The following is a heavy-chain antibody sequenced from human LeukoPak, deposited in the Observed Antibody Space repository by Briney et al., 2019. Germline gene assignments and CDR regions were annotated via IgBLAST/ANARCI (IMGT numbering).Heavy chain of an antibody. CDR1: GFIFSSYE. V-gene: IGHV3-48*03. CDR2: ISSRGTTI. CDR3: ARDYSHYRSDY. J-gene: IGHJ4*02. Sequence: GGSLRLSCAASGFIFSSYEMNWVRQAPGKGLEWVSYISSRGTTIYYADSVKGRFTISRDNAKNSLYLQMNSLRAEDTAVYYCARDYSHYRSDYWGQGTLVTVSS. D-gene: IGHD4-11*01.